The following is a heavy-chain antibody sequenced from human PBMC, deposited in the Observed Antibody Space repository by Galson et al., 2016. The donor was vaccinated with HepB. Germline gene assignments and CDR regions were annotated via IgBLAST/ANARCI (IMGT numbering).Heavy chain of an antibody. CDR1: GGIFRSDY. CDR2: IIPISGTS. Sequence: SVKVSCKASGGIFRSDYMTWVRQAPGQGLEWMGGIIPISGTSNYAQKFQGRVTITADESTTTVYMELSRLRSEDTAVYYCARVDLRQLAFFYYYYGMDVWGQGTTVTVSS. D-gene: IGHD6-13*01. V-gene: IGHV1-69*13. CDR3: ARVDLRQLAFFYYYYGMDV. J-gene: IGHJ6*02.